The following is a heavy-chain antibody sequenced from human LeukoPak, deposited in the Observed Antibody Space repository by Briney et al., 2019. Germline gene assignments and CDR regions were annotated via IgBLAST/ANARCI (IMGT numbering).Heavy chain of an antibody. D-gene: IGHD2-15*01. Sequence: PSETLSLTCAVYGGSFSGYYWSWIRQPPGKGLEWIGEINHSGSTNYNPSLKSRVTISVDTSKNQFSLKLSSVTAADTAVYYCARHGLSGSSSWPIDIWGQGTMVTVSS. CDR1: GGSFSGYY. CDR3: ARHGLSGSSSWPIDI. V-gene: IGHV4-34*01. CDR2: INHSGST. J-gene: IGHJ3*02.